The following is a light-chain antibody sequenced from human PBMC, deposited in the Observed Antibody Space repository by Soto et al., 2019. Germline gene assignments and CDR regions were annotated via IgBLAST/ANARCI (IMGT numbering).Light chain of an antibody. CDR3: QQYNSYPWT. CDR2: DAS. Sequence: DIQMTQSPSTLSASVGDRVTITCRASQTIFNWLAWYQRKPGRAPNLLIYDASSLQSGVPSTFSGNGSGTEFTLTISSLQPGDFATYYCQQYNSYPWTFGQGTKVEIK. J-gene: IGKJ1*01. V-gene: IGKV1-5*01. CDR1: QTIFNW.